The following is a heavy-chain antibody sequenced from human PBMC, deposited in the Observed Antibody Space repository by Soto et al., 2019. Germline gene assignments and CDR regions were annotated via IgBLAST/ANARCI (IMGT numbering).Heavy chain of an antibody. J-gene: IGHJ6*02. D-gene: IGHD2-15*01. CDR3: ARGDRGGSVSPASYYYSGLDF. CDR2: VSAGGDMT. Sequence: DVQLLESGGHLVQLGGSLRLSCAASGFTFSSYAMSWVRQAPGKGLEWVSSVSAGGDMTYYSDSVKGRFTISRDNSNNALFLQMNGVRIEDTALYYCARGDRGGSVSPASYYYSGLDFWGQGTRVIVS. CDR1: GFTFSSYA. V-gene: IGHV3-23*01.